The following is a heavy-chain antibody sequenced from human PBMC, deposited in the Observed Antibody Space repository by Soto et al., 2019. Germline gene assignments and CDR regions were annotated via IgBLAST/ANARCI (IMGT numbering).Heavy chain of an antibody. V-gene: IGHV3-21*01. J-gene: IGHJ4*02. CDR3: ARVSVNHFPPGH. CDR2: ISSSSSYI. CDR1: GFTFSSYS. D-gene: IGHD2-8*01. Sequence: PAGSLRLSCAASGFTFSSYSMNWVRQAPGKGLEWVSSISSSSSYIYYADSVKGRFTISRDNAKNSLYLQMNSLRAEDTAVYYCARVSVNHFPPGHWGQGTLVTVSS.